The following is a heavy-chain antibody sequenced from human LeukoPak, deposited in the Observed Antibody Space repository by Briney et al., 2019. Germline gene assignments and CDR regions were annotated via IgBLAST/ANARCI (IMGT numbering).Heavy chain of an antibody. Sequence: GGSLGLSCAASGFTFSSCDMHWVRQATGKGLEWVSAIGTAGDTYYPGSVKGRFTISRENAKNSLYLQMNSLRAGDTAVYYCARERSLGIPVAGTIFDYWGQGTLVTVSS. J-gene: IGHJ4*02. D-gene: IGHD6-19*01. CDR3: ARERSLGIPVAGTIFDY. V-gene: IGHV3-13*01. CDR2: IGTAGDT. CDR1: GFTFSSCD.